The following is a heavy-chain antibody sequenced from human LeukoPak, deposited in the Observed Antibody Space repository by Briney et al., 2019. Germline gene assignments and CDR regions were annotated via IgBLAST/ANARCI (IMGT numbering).Heavy chain of an antibody. V-gene: IGHV3-64D*06. CDR1: GFTFSSYW. CDR3: VKDRSWGGSGWCFDY. D-gene: IGHD6-19*01. Sequence: GGSLRLSCAASGFTFSSYWMNWARQAPGKGLEHISLINNVGDRAYYADSVTGRFTISRDNPKNTLYLQMSSLRAEDTAVYYCVKDRSWGGSGWCFDYWGQGTLVTVSS. J-gene: IGHJ4*02. CDR2: INNVGDRA.